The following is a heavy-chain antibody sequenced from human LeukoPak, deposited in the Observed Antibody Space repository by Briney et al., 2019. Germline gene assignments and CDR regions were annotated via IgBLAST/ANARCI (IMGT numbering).Heavy chain of an antibody. CDR3: ARDPSMRCYDFWSGYCTYYFDY. CDR1: GGTFSSYA. D-gene: IGHD3-3*01. V-gene: IGHV1-69*04. J-gene: IGHJ4*02. CDR2: IIPILGIA. Sequence: SVKVSCKPSGGTFSSYAISWVRQAPGQGLEWMGRIIPILGIANYAQKFQGRVTITADKSTSTAYMELSSLRSEDTAVYYCARDPSMRCYDFWSGYCTYYFDYWGQGTLVTVSS.